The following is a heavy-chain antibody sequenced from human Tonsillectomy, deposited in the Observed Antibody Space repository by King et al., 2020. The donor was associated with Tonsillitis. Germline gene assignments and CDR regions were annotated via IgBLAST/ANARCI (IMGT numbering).Heavy chain of an antibody. CDR3: ARGDRYDIYMDV. CDR1: GGSISSYY. J-gene: IGHJ6*02. Sequence: VQLHESGPGLVKPSETLSFTCTVSGGSISSYYWSWIRQPPGKGLEWIGHFYHSGSTNYNPSLKSRVTISVDTSNNQISLKLSSVTAADTAVYYCARGDRYDIYMDVWGQGTTVTVSS. D-gene: IGHD3-9*01. CDR2: FYHSGST. V-gene: IGHV4-59*01.